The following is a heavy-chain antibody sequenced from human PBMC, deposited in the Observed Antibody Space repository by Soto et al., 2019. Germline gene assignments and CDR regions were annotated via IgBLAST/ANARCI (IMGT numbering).Heavy chain of an antibody. CDR2: ISCDGSNK. CDR3: ARPLWRDDYNWGYFDL. V-gene: IGHV3-30-3*01. J-gene: IGHJ2*01. Sequence: QVQLVESGGGVVQPGRSLRLSCAASGFTFSSYAMHWVRQAPGKGLEWVAVISCDGSNKYYADSVKGRFTISRDNSKNTLYLQMSSLRAEDTAVYYCARPLWRDDYNWGYFDLWGRGTLVTVSS. D-gene: IGHD4-4*01. CDR1: GFTFSSYA.